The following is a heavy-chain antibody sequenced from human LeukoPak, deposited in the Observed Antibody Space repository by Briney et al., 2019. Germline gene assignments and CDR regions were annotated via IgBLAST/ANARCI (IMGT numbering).Heavy chain of an antibody. D-gene: IGHD3-3*01. J-gene: IGHJ4*02. V-gene: IGHV1-46*01. CDR1: GYTFTSYY. Sequence: ASVKVSCKASGYTFTSYYMHWVRQAPGQGLEWMGIINPSGGSTSYAQKFQGRVTMTRDTSTSTVYMELSSLRSEDTAVYYCARDGGPGGLWSGYSKGFDYWGQGTLVTVSS. CDR2: INPSGGST. CDR3: ARDGGPGGLWSGYSKGFDY.